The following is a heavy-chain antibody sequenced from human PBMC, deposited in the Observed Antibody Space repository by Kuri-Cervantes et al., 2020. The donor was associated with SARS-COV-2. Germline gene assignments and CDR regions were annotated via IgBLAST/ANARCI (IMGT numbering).Heavy chain of an antibody. CDR2: IRSSSSYT. Sequence: GESLKISCTASGFTFGDYYMSWIRQAPGKGLEWVSYIRSSSSYTNYADSVKGRFTISRDNARNSLYLEMNSLGVEDTALYYCVRVLVRGLMSRRYFDFWGQGTLVTVSS. J-gene: IGHJ4*02. CDR1: GFTFGDYY. V-gene: IGHV3-11*06. CDR3: VRVLVRGLMSRRYFDF. D-gene: IGHD3-10*01.